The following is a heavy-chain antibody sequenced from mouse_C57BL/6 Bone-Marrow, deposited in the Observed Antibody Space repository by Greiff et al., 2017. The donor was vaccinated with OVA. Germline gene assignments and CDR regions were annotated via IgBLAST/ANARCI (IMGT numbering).Heavy chain of an antibody. CDR2: INPSSGYT. Sequence: VMLVESGAELAKPGASVKLSCKASGYTFTSYWMHWVKQRPGQGLEWIGYINPSSGYTKYNQKFKDKATLTADKSSSTAYMQLSSLTYEDSAVYYCARGDYGSSYPHWYFDVWGTGTTVTVSS. CDR1: GYTFTSYW. D-gene: IGHD1-1*01. J-gene: IGHJ1*03. CDR3: ARGDYGSSYPHWYFDV. V-gene: IGHV1-7*01.